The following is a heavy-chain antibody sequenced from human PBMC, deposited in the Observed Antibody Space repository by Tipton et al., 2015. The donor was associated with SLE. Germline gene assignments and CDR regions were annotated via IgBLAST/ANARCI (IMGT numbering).Heavy chain of an antibody. D-gene: IGHD3-22*01. V-gene: IGHV4-39*07. CDR3: ARDRVSSGYQRGYMAV. J-gene: IGHJ6*03. CDR2: IYYSGST. Sequence: TLSLTCTVSGGSISSSSYYWGWIRQPPGKGLEWIGSIYYSGSTYYNPSLKSRVTISVDRSKNQFSLQLSSVTAADTAVYYCARDRVSSGYQRGYMAVWGKGTTVTVSS. CDR1: GGSISSSSYY.